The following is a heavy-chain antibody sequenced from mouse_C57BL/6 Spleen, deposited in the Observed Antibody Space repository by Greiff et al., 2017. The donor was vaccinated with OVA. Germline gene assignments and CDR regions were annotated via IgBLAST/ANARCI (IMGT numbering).Heavy chain of an antibody. CDR2: IDPRSGNI. J-gene: IGHJ3*01. D-gene: IGHD1-1*01. Sequence: QVHLKQSGAELARPGASLKLSCTASGFTFTSYGISWVKQRPGQGLEWIGEIDPRSGNIYYNEKFKGKATLTADNSSSTPYMELRSLTSEDSAVYFWARGDYNGSSSFAYWGQGTLVTVSA. V-gene: IGHV1-81*01. CDR1: GFTFTSYG. CDR3: ARGDYNGSSSFAY.